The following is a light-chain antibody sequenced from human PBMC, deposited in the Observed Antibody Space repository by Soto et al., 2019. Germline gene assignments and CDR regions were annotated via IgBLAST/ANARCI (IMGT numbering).Light chain of an antibody. CDR2: EVS. J-gene: IGLJ2*01. CDR1: SSDVGGYSY. Sequence: QSALTQPASVSGSPGQSITISCTGTSSDVGGYSYVSWYQQHPGKTPKLMIYEVSNRPSGVSHRFSGSKSGNTASLTISGLPTEDEADYYCSSFSSVTREVFGGGTKVTVL. CDR3: SSFSSVTREV. V-gene: IGLV2-14*01.